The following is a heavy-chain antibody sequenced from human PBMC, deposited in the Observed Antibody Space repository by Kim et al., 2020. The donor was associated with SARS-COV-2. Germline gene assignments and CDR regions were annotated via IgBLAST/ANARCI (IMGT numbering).Heavy chain of an antibody. D-gene: IGHD6-13*01. CDR3: AKIRWGSRWFLDD. CDR2: ISYDGSDK. J-gene: IGHJ4*02. CDR1: GFSFSDYD. V-gene: IGHV3-30*18. Sequence: GGSLRLSCAASGFSFSDYDMHWVRQAPGKGLEWVAMISYDGSDKYYGDSVKGRFTISRDNSRSTLYLQMSSLRADDTAVYSCAKIRWGSRWFLDDWGQGGRVTVSS.